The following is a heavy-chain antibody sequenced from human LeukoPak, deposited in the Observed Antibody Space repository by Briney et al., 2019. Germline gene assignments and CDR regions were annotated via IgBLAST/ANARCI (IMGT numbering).Heavy chain of an antibody. CDR2: INHSGST. CDR1: GGSFSGYY. CDR3: ARRKYSSGWANRKNNWFDP. Sequence: SETLSLTCAVYGGSFSGYYWSWIRQPPGEGLEWIGEINHSGSTNYNPSLKSRVTISVDTSKNQFSLKLSSVTAADTAVYYCARRKYSSGWANRKNNWFDPWGQGTLVTVSS. D-gene: IGHD6-19*01. J-gene: IGHJ5*02. V-gene: IGHV4-34*01.